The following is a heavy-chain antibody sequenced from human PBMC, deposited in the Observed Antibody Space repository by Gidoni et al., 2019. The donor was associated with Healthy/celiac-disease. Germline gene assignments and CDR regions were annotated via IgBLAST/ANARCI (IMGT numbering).Heavy chain of an antibody. Sequence: EEQLLESGGGLVHPGRSLRLSCTDCGFTLVDYAMSCVRQAPGTGLEWVGFSRSKAYGGTTEDAASVKGRFTISRDDSKSIAYLQMNSLKTEDTAVYYCTRDFYSSGWYDYWGQGTLVTVSS. J-gene: IGHJ4*02. CDR2: SRSKAYGGTT. CDR3: TRDFYSSGWYDY. CDR1: GFTLVDYA. D-gene: IGHD6-19*01. V-gene: IGHV3-49*04.